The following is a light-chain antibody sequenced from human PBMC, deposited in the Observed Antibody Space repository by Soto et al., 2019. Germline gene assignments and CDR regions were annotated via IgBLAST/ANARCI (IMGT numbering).Light chain of an antibody. CDR2: MGF. CDR3: MQALESPPT. V-gene: IGKV2-28*01. Sequence: DIVMTQSPLSLPVTPGEPASISCRSSQSFLNRNGQNCLDWYLQKPGQSPQLLIHMGFIRASGVPDRFSGSGSGTYFTLTISRVEAEDVGVYYCMQALESPPTFGGGTKVEIK. J-gene: IGKJ4*01. CDR1: QSFLNRNGQNC.